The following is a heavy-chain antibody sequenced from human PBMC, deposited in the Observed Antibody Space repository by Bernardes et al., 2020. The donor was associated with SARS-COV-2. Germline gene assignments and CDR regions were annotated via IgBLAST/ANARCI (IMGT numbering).Heavy chain of an antibody. Sequence: SETLSLTCAVYGGSFSGYYWSWIRQPPGKGLEWIGEINHSGSTNYNPSLKSRVTISVDTSKNQFSLKLSSVTAADTAVYYCASHPSRSRYCSSTSCASKLYYFDYWGQGTLVTVSS. CDR1: GGSFSGYY. CDR2: INHSGST. D-gene: IGHD2-2*01. CDR3: ASHPSRSRYCSSTSCASKLYYFDY. J-gene: IGHJ4*02. V-gene: IGHV4-34*01.